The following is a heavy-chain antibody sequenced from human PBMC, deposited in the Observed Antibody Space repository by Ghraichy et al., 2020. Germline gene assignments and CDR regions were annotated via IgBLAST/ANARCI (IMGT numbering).Heavy chain of an antibody. D-gene: IGHD6-13*01. Sequence: GSLSLTCAVYGGSFSGHYWNWFRQPPGKGLEWIGEINHSGSTNYNPSLKSRVTISVDTSKNQFSLKLSSVTAADTAVFYCARGGVSSHSSSWYLDYWGQGTLVTVSS. J-gene: IGHJ4*02. V-gene: IGHV4-34*01. CDR3: ARGGVSSHSSSWYLDY. CDR1: GGSFSGHY. CDR2: INHSGST.